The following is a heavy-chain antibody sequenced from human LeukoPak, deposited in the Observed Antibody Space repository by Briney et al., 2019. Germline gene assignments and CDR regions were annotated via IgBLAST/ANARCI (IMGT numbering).Heavy chain of an antibody. CDR3: AKVASLCTSTSCVRGGFDY. Sequence: GGSLRLSCAASGFTVSSNYMSWVRQAPGKGLEWVSALSGSGGNTYYTDSVKGRFTISRDNSKNTLYLQMNSLSAEDTAKYYCAKVASLCTSTSCVRGGFDYWGQGTLVTVSS. D-gene: IGHD2-2*01. J-gene: IGHJ4*02. V-gene: IGHV3-23*01. CDR1: GFTVSSNY. CDR2: LSGSGGNT.